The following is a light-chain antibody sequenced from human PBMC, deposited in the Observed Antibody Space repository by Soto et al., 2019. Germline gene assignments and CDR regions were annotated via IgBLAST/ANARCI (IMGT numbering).Light chain of an antibody. J-gene: IGKJ1*01. CDR3: LQHNTFPRT. V-gene: IGKV1-17*03. CDR2: AAS. Sequence: DIQMTQSPSAMSASVGDRVNITCRASQGIRNYLAWFQQEPGKVPKRLIYAASTLQSGVPSRFSGSGSATEFTLTISSLQPEDFATYYCLQHNTFPRTFGQGTKLEIK. CDR1: QGIRNY.